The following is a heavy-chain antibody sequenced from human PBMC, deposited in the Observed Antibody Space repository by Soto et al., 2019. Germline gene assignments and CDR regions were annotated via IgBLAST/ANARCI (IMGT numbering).Heavy chain of an antibody. CDR1: GGTFSSYT. D-gene: IGHD6-19*01. J-gene: IGHJ5*02. V-gene: IGHV1-69*02. CDR2: IIPILGIA. CDR3: ARGSMAVAGTVGGWFDP. Sequence: QVQLVQSGAEVKKPGSSVKVSCKASGGTFSSYTISWVRQAPGQGLEWMGRIIPILGIANYAQKFQGRVTITADKSTSRAYLELRSLRSEDTVVYYCARGSMAVAGTVGGWFDPWGQGTLVTVSS.